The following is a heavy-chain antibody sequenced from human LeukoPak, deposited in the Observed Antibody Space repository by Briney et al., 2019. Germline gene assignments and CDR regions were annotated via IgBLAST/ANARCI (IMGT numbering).Heavy chain of an antibody. CDR1: GGTFSSYA. J-gene: IGHJ4*02. D-gene: IGHD6-19*01. Sequence: SVKVSCKASGGTFSSYAISWVRQAPGQGLEWMGGIIPIFGTANYAQKFQGRVTITADESTSAAYMELSSLRSEDTAVYYCARALSSGWYLGYWGQGTLVTVSS. V-gene: IGHV1-69*13. CDR3: ARALSSGWYLGY. CDR2: IIPIFGTA.